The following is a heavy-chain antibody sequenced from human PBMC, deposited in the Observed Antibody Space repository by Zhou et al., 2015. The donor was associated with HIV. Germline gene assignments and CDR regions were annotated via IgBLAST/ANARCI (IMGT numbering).Heavy chain of an antibody. CDR1: GGTFSSYA. J-gene: IGHJ3*02. CDR2: IIPIFGTA. Sequence: QVQLVQSGAEVKKPGSSVKVSCKASGGTFSSYAISWVRQAPGQGLEWMGGIIPIFGTANYAQKFQGRVTITADESTSTAYMELSSLRSEDTAVYYCASPPYSSNWYGGTDAFDIWGQGTMVTVSS. CDR3: ASPPYSSNWYGGTDAFDI. V-gene: IGHV1-69*01. D-gene: IGHD6-13*01.